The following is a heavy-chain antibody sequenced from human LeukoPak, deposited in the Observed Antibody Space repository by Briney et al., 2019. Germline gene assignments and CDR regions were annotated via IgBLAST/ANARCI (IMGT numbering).Heavy chain of an antibody. J-gene: IGHJ4*02. V-gene: IGHV4-34*01. Sequence: SETLSLTCTVSGGSISSYYWSWIRQPPGKGLEWIGEINHSGSTNYNPSLKSRVTISVDTSKNQFSLKLSSVTAADTAVYYCARPLKPYSSGWLDWGQGTLVTVSS. CDR2: INHSGST. D-gene: IGHD6-19*01. CDR3: ARPLKPYSSGWLD. CDR1: GGSISSYY.